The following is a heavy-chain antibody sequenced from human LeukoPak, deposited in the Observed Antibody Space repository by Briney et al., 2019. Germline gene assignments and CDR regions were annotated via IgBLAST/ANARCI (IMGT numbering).Heavy chain of an antibody. CDR3: ARRGVAVTHFDL. Sequence: GGSLRLSCAASGFTFSSYGMHWVRQAPGKGLEWVSYISGGSATIYYADSVKGRFTISRDNAKNSLYLQMNGLRDEDTAVYYCARRGVAVTHFDLWGRGTLVTVSS. CDR1: GFTFSSYG. D-gene: IGHD6-19*01. CDR2: ISGGSATI. J-gene: IGHJ2*01. V-gene: IGHV3-48*02.